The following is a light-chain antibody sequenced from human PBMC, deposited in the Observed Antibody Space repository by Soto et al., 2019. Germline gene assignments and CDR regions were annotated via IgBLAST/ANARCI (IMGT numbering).Light chain of an antibody. CDR1: SSDVGGYNY. Sequence: QSVLTHPRSVSGSPGQSVTISCTGTSSDVGGYNYVSWYQQHPGKAPKLMIYDVSKRPSGVPDRFSGSKSGNTASLTISGLQAEDEADYYCCSYAGSYTLYVFGTGTKSPS. CDR2: DVS. J-gene: IGLJ1*01. V-gene: IGLV2-11*01. CDR3: CSYAGSYTLYV.